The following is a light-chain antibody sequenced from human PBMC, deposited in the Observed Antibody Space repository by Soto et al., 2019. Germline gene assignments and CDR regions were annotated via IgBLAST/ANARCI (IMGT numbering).Light chain of an antibody. V-gene: IGKV3-15*01. Sequence: EIVLTKSPGTLSLSPLEIATFSFMASQSVSSSYIAWYQQKRGQAPRRLIYGASTRATGIPARFSGSGSGTEFTLTISSLQSEDFAVYYCQQYNNWPRTFGQGTKVDI. CDR3: QQYNNWPRT. CDR2: GAS. CDR1: QSVSSSY. J-gene: IGKJ1*01.